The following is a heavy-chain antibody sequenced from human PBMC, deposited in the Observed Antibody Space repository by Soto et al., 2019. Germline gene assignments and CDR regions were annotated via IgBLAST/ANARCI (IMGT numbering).Heavy chain of an antibody. D-gene: IGHD6-6*01. CDR3: TTEEEQLSNY. V-gene: IGHV3-73*01. CDR2: IRSKANSYAT. Sequence: GGSLRLSCAASGFTFSGSAMHWVRQASGKGLEWVGRIRSKANSYATAYAASVKGRFTISRDDSKNTAYLQMNSLKTEDTAVYYCTTEEEQLSNYWGQGTLVTVSS. J-gene: IGHJ4*02. CDR1: GFTFSGSA.